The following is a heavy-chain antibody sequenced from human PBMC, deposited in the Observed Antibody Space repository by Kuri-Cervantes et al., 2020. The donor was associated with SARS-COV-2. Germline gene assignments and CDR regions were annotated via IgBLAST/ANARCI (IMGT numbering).Heavy chain of an antibody. CDR2: IIPIFGIA. V-gene: IGHV1-69*10. J-gene: IGHJ5*02. D-gene: IGHD3-3*01. CDR1: GGTSSSYA. CDR3: AADRPHYDFWSALMYNRFDP. Sequence: SVKVSCKASGGTSSSYAISWVRQAPGQGLEWMGGIIPIFGIANYAQKFQGRVTITADKSTSTAYMELSSLRSEDTAVYYCAADRPHYDFWSALMYNRFDPWGQGTLVTVSS.